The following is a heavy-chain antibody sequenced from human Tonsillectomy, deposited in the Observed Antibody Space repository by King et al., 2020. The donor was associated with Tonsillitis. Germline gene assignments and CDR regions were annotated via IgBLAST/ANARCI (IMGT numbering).Heavy chain of an antibody. J-gene: IGHJ4*02. CDR3: AKGPTNWGPGD. CDR1: GFTFSNYD. V-gene: IGHV3-23*04. D-gene: IGHD3-16*01. CDR2: ISGSGGTT. Sequence: DVQLVESGGGLVQPGGSLRLSCAASGFTFSNYDMSWVRQAPGKGLEWVSAISGSGGTTYYADSVKGRFTISRDNSNNTLYLQMNSLRAEDTAVYYCAKGPTNWGPGDWGQGTLVTVSS.